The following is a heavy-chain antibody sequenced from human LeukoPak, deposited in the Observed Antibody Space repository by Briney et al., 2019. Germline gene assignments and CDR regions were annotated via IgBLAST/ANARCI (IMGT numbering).Heavy chain of an antibody. D-gene: IGHD3-3*01. J-gene: IGHJ6*03. Sequence: GGSLRLSCAASGFTFDDYAMHWVRQAPGKGLEWVSLISWDGGSTYYADSVKGRFTISRDNSKNSLYLQMNSLRAEDTALYYCAKDYTSGYYYYMDVWGKGTTVTVSS. V-gene: IGHV3-43D*03. CDR2: ISWDGGST. CDR3: AKDYTSGYYYYMDV. CDR1: GFTFDDYA.